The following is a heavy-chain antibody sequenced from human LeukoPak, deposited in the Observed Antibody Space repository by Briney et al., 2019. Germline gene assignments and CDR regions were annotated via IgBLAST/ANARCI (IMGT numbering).Heavy chain of an antibody. D-gene: IGHD2-15*01. V-gene: IGHV4-59*01. CDR1: GGSISSYY. CDR3: ARGTVVFDY. Sequence: SETLSLTCTVSGGSISSYYWSWIRQPPGKGLEWIGYIYYSGSTNYNPSLKSRVTISVDTSKDQFSLKLSSVTAADTAVHYCARGTVVFDYWGQGTLVTVSS. CDR2: IYYSGST. J-gene: IGHJ4*02.